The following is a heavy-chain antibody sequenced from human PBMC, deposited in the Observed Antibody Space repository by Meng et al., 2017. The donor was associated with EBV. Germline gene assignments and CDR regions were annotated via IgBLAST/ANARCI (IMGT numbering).Heavy chain of an antibody. CDR1: GGTFSSYA. D-gene: IGHD6-13*01. J-gene: IGHJ4*02. Sequence: QVQLGPAGAEVKKPGPSVKGSCKASGGTFSSYAISWVRQAPGQGLEWMGGIIPIFGTANYAQKFQGRVTITADKSTSTAYMELSSLRSEDTAVYYCARAEIAAAGRLDYWGQGTLVTVSS. V-gene: IGHV1-69*06. CDR2: IIPIFGTA. CDR3: ARAEIAAAGRLDY.